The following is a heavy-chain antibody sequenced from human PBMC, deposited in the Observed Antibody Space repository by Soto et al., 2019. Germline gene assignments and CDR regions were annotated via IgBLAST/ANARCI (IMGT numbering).Heavy chain of an antibody. CDR3: ARDRNKLWKNDAFDI. CDR1: GGSRNSYY. CDR2: IYYSGDT. Sequence: QVQLHESGPGLEKPSETLSLTCSVSGGSRNSYYWSWIRQSPGKGLEWLGYIYYSGDTKYNPSLQSRISISVDTTKNHFSLRLTSVTAADTAVYYCARDRNKLWKNDAFDIWGQGTMVTVSS. V-gene: IGHV4-59*01. J-gene: IGHJ3*02. D-gene: IGHD3-3*01.